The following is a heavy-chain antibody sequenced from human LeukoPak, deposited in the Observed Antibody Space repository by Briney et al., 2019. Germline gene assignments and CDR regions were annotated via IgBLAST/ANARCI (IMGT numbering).Heavy chain of an antibody. D-gene: IGHD3/OR15-3a*01. J-gene: IGHJ4*02. CDR2: ISYDGSNK. CDR3: AREDYYFDY. Sequence: PGGSLRLSCAASGFTYSTYAMHWVRQAPGKGLEWVAVISYDGSNKYYADSVKGRFTISRDNSKNTLFLQMNSLRAEDSAVYYCAREDYYFDYSGQGSLVPVPS. V-gene: IGHV3-30*04. CDR1: GFTYSTYA.